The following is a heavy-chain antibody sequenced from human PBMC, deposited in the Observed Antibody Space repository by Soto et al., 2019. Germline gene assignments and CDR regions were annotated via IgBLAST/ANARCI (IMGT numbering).Heavy chain of an antibody. D-gene: IGHD2-21*01. J-gene: IGHJ4*01. CDR2: LSGDSTYI. Sequence: NPGGSLRLSCVASGFTFSSYSMNWVRQAPGKGLEWVSSLSGDSTYIYHADSVKGRFTISRDNAKNSLYLQMNSLRAEDTAMYYCASNILSPTPDYWGQEPWSPSPQ. CDR1: GFTFSSYS. CDR3: ASNILSPTPDY. V-gene: IGHV3-21*01.